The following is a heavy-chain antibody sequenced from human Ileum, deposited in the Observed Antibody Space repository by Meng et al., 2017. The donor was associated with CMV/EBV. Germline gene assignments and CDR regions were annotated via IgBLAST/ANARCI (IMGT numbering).Heavy chain of an antibody. Sequence: GGSLRLSCEASGFTFSTHAMTWVRQAPGKGLECVSVISSSGERTQYADSVKGRLTFSRDNSRNMLYLQMNSLRADDTALYFCAKALPGAMRAFDVWGQGTVVTVSS. CDR1: GFTFSTHA. CDR2: ISSSGERT. V-gene: IGHV3-23*01. CDR3: AKALPGAMRAFDV. D-gene: IGHD3-16*01. J-gene: IGHJ3*01.